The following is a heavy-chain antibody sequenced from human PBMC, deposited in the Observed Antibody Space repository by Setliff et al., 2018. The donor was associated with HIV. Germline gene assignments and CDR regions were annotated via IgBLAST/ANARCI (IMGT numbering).Heavy chain of an antibody. D-gene: IGHD1-26*01. CDR2: IYPDDSNT. CDR1: GYIFSNYW. CDR3: VRYSGSSYKSNWFDP. V-gene: IGHV5-51*01. J-gene: IGHJ5*02. Sequence: GESLKISCKGSGYIFSNYWIGWVRQMPGKGLEWMGIIYPDDSNTRYSPSFRGQVTISADMSISTAYLQWSSLQASDTAMYYCVRYSGSSYKSNWFDPWGQGTRVTVSS.